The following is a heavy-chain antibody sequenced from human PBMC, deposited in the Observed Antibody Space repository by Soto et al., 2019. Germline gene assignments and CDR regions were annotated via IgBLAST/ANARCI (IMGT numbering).Heavy chain of an antibody. CDR1: GFTFRSYA. V-gene: IGHV3-23*01. D-gene: IGHD6-13*01. CDR2: ISGGADST. CDR3: XKEDSRSWAVVSWYFDL. Sequence: PGGSLRLSCEAFGFTFRSYAMNWVRQAPGKGLEWVSSISGGADSTYYADSVKGRFTTSRDNSKNTLYLQMNSLRAEDTAVYYCXKEDSRSWAVVSWYFDLWGRGTLVTVSS. J-gene: IGHJ2*01.